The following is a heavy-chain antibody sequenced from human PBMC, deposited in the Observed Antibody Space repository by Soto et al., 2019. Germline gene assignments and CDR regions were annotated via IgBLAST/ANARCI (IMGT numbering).Heavy chain of an antibody. CDR1: GGSISSGDYY. Sequence: SETLSLTCTVSGGSISSGDYYWSWIRQPPGKGLEWIGYIYYSGSTYYNPSLKSRVTISVDTSKNQFSLKLSSVTAADTAVYYCARAQGSYDFWSGHLYWGQGTLVTVSS. CDR3: ARAQGSYDFWSGHLY. CDR2: IYYSGST. D-gene: IGHD3-3*01. J-gene: IGHJ4*02. V-gene: IGHV4-30-4*01.